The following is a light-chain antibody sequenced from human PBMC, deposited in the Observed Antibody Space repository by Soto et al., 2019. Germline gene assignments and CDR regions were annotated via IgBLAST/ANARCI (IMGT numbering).Light chain of an antibody. CDR1: QNISDSY. CDR3: QQYGTTPRT. Sequence: ETVLTQSPGTLSLSPGERATLSCRASQNISDSYLAWFQQKPGQAPRVFIYGVSSRATGVPDRFSGSGSGTDFTLIINRLEPEDFAVYYCQQYGTTPRTFGQGTKVDIK. J-gene: IGKJ1*01. V-gene: IGKV3-20*01. CDR2: GVS.